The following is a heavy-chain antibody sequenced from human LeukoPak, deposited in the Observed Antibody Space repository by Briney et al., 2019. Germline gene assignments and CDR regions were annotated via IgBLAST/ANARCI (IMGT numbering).Heavy chain of an antibody. J-gene: IGHJ4*02. CDR2: IYTSGST. CDR1: GGSISGYY. D-gene: IGHD6-13*01. Sequence: SETLSLTCTVSGGSISGYYWSWIRQPAGKGLEWIGRIYTSGSTNYNPSLKSRVTMSVDTSKNQFSLKLSSVTAADTAVYYCARTYSSSWYGYFDYWGQGTLVTVSS. CDR3: ARTYSSSWYGYFDY. V-gene: IGHV4-4*07.